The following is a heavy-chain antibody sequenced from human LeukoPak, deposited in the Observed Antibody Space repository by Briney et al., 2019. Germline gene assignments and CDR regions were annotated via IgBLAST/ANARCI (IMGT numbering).Heavy chain of an antibody. J-gene: IGHJ4*02. D-gene: IGHD1-26*01. CDR3: ARADSGSYLFHC. CDR2: INHSGST. CDR1: GGSFSGYY. Sequence: PSETLSLTCAVYGGSFSGYYWSWIRQPPGKGLEWIGEINHSGSTNYNPSLKSRVTISVDTSKNQFSLKLSSVTAADTAVYYCARADSGSYLFHCWGQGTLVTVSS. V-gene: IGHV4-34*01.